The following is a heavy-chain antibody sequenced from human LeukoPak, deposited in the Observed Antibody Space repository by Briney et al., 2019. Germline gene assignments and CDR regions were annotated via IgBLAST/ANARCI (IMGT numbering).Heavy chain of an antibody. CDR2: INHSGVNT. V-gene: IGHV1-46*01. CDR3: ATSNYYESSGHDY. D-gene: IGHD3-22*01. Sequence: GASVKVSCKASGNPFTNYYMHWVRQAPGQGLEWMGIINHSGVNTNYAQKFQGRVTVTRDMSTSTVYMEVSSLRSEDTAVYYCATSNYYESSGHDYWGQGTLVTVSS. J-gene: IGHJ4*02. CDR1: GNPFTNYY.